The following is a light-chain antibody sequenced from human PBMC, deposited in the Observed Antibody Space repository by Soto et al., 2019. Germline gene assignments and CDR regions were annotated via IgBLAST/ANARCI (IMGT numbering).Light chain of an antibody. CDR3: QQSDSTGTWT. V-gene: IGKV1-39*01. Sequence: DIQMTHSPPSLSASVGDRVTITCRASQSISSYLNWYQQKPGKVPKLLIYATSSLQSGVPSRFSGSGSGTDFTLTISSLQPEDFATYYCQQSDSTGTWTFGQGTKVDIK. CDR2: ATS. CDR1: QSISSY. J-gene: IGKJ1*01.